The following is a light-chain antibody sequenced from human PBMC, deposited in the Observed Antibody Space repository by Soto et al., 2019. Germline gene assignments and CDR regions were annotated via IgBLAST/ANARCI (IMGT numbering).Light chain of an antibody. J-gene: IGKJ4*01. CDR1: QSISSY. CDR2: DAS. V-gene: IGKV1-39*01. Sequence: DIQMTQSPSSLSASVGDRVTITCRASQSISSYLNWYQEKPGKAPKLLISDASTLGSGVPSRFSGSGSGTEFTLTISSLQPEDFATYYCQQANSFPLTFGGGSKVDI. CDR3: QQANSFPLT.